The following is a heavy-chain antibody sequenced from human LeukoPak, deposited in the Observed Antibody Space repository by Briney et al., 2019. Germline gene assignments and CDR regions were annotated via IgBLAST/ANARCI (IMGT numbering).Heavy chain of an antibody. D-gene: IGHD1-7*01. CDR2: IVVGSGNT. V-gene: IGHV1-58*01. J-gene: IGHJ4*02. CDR1: GFIFTSSA. Sequence: GTSVKVSCKASGFIFTSSAVQWVRQARGQRLEWIGWIVVGSGNTNYAQKFQERVTITRDMSTSTAYMELSSLRSEDTAVYYCAAALGITGTTPFDYWGQGTLVTVSS. CDR3: AAALGITGTTPFDY.